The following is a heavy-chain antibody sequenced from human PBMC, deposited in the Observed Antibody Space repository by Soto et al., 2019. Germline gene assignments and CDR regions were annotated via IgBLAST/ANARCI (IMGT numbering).Heavy chain of an antibody. D-gene: IGHD6-19*01. CDR1: GGTFSSYA. CDR3: AREASGWDYYYYGMDV. Sequence: QVQLVQSGAEVKKPGSSVKVSCKASGGTFSSYAISWVRQAPGQGLEWMGGIIPIFGTANYAQKFQGRVTITADKSTSTAYMEMSSLRSEDTAVYYCAREASGWDYYYYGMDVWGQGTTVTVSS. CDR2: IIPIFGTA. J-gene: IGHJ6*02. V-gene: IGHV1-69*06.